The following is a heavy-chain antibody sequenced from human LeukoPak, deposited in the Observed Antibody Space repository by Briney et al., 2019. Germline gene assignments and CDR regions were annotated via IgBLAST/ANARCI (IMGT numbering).Heavy chain of an antibody. Sequence: GGSLRLSCAASGFTFSSSWMYWVRQTPDKGLVRVSRIKYDGSSTVYADSVKGRFTISRDNAKNTLDLQMNSLRAEDTAVYYCARGGPYSSSSLDYWGQGTLVTVSS. J-gene: IGHJ4*02. CDR3: ARGGPYSSSSLDY. V-gene: IGHV3-74*01. CDR2: IKYDGSST. CDR1: GFTFSSSW. D-gene: IGHD6-6*01.